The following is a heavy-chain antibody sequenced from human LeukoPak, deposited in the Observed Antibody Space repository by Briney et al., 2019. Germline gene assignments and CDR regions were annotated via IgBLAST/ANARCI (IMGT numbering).Heavy chain of an antibody. CDR3: ARHRNVGATNPDPFNI. D-gene: IGHD1-26*01. Sequence: GESLKISCKGSGYKFTNYWIGWVRQMPGEGLEWMGIIYPADSDTRYSPSLQGQVTISADKSISTAYLQWSSLKASDTAMYYCARHRNVGATNPDPFNIWGQGTIVTVSS. CDR1: GYKFTNYW. CDR2: IYPADSDT. V-gene: IGHV5-51*01. J-gene: IGHJ3*02.